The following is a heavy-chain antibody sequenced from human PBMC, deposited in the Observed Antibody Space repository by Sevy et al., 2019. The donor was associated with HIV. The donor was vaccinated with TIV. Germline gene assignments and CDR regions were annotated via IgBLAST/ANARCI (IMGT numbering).Heavy chain of an antibody. CDR2: IWYDGSQK. CDR1: GFPFSSFA. D-gene: IGHD1-26*01. V-gene: IGHV3-33*01. Sequence: GGSLRLSCSASGFPFSSFAMHWVRQAPGKGLEWVALIWYDGSQKYFADSLKGRLTISRDNSKNTLFLQMNSLRAEDTSVYYCARPILGVTTSTYLDSWGQGTLVTVSS. CDR3: ARPILGVTTSTYLDS. J-gene: IGHJ4*02.